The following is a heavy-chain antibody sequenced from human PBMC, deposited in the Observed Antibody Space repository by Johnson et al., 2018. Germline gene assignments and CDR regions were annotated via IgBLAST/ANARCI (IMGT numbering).Heavy chain of an antibody. CDR1: GYTFTSYY. J-gene: IGHJ3*02. Sequence: QVQLVQSGAEVKKPGASVKVSCKASGYTFTSYYMHWVRQAPGQGLEWMGIINPSGGSTSYAQKFQGRVTMTRATSTSTVYMELSSLRSEDTAVYYCARGRYGGYASRGVDAFDIWGQGTMVTVSS. V-gene: IGHV1-46*01. CDR3: ARGRYGGYASRGVDAFDI. CDR2: INPSGGST. D-gene: IGHD5-12*01.